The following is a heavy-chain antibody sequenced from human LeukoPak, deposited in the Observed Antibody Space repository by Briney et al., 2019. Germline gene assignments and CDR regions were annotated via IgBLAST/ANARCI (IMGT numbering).Heavy chain of an antibody. V-gene: IGHV3-11*01. J-gene: IGHJ4*02. CDR1: GVSFRDYY. CDR3: ARRHDYGDS. CDR2: ISSSGSTT. Sequence: PGGSLRLSCAASGVSFRDYYMSWIRQAPGKGLEWVSYISSSGSTTYYADSVKGRFTISRDNAKNSLYLQMNSLRAEDTAVYFCARRHDYGDSWGQGTLVTVSP.